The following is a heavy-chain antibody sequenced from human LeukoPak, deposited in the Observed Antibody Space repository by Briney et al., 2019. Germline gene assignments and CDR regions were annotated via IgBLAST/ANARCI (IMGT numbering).Heavy chain of an antibody. Sequence: GGSLRLSCAASGFTFSSYWMSWVRQAPGKGLEWVANIKQDGSEKYYVDSVKGRFTISRDNAKNSLYLQMNSLRAEDTAVYYCAKTRPLDSSSWSHGDYWGQGTLVTVSS. CDR2: IKQDGSEK. D-gene: IGHD6-13*01. V-gene: IGHV3-7*03. CDR3: AKTRPLDSSSWSHGDY. CDR1: GFTFSSYW. J-gene: IGHJ4*02.